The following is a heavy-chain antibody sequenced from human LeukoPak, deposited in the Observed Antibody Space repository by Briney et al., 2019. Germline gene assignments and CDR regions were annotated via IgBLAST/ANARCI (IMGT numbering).Heavy chain of an antibody. CDR2: IFSNAQK. V-gene: IGHV2-26*01. J-gene: IGHJ4*02. CDR3: AAVPYRGVIITLAY. CDR1: GFSLSNPKIG. Sequence: SGPSLANHTETLTLTCTASGFSLSNPKIGVSWTRQPPGKPLEWLAHIFSNAQKSYSTSLKRRLTISKDTSKSQVVLTMTNMDPVDTATYYCAAVPYRGVIITLAYWGQGTLVTASS. D-gene: IGHD3-10*01.